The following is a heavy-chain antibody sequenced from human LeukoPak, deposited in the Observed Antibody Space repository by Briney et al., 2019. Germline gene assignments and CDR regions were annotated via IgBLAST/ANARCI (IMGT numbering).Heavy chain of an antibody. J-gene: IGHJ4*02. Sequence: QPGGSLRLSCVASGFTFTSYGMQWVRQAPGRGLEWVAFIRYDGTNIAYVDSVRGRFTISRDNSKNTLHLQMNSLRLEDTALYYCAKEGAGFRHVDYWGQGTLVTVSS. CDR2: IRYDGTNI. CDR3: AKEGAGFRHVDY. V-gene: IGHV3-30*02. CDR1: GFTFTSYG.